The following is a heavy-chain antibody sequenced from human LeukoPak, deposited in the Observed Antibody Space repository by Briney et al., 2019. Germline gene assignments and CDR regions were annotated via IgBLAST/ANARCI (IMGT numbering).Heavy chain of an antibody. CDR3: ARDQASVVPAAVIDY. J-gene: IGHJ4*02. CDR2: IYYSGST. Sequence: SETLSLTCTVSGGSISSYYWSWIRQPPGKGLEWIGYIYYSGSTNYNPSLKSRVTISVDASKNQFSLKMRSVTAADTAIYYCARDQASVVPAAVIDYWGQGTLVTVSS. CDR1: GGSISSYY. V-gene: IGHV4-59*12. D-gene: IGHD2-2*01.